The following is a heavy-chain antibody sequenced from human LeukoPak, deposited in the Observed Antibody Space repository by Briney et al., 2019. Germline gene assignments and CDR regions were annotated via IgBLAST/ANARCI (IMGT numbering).Heavy chain of an antibody. Sequence: SETLSLTCTVSGGSISSYYWSWIRQPPGKGLEWIGYIYYSGSTNYNPSLKSRVTISVDTSKNQFSLKLSSVTAADTVVYYCARVGGTLGYDILTGYYSYNWFDPWGQGTLVTVSS. CDR2: IYYSGST. J-gene: IGHJ5*02. CDR3: ARVGGTLGYDILTGYYSYNWFDP. D-gene: IGHD3-9*01. V-gene: IGHV4-59*01. CDR1: GGSISSYY.